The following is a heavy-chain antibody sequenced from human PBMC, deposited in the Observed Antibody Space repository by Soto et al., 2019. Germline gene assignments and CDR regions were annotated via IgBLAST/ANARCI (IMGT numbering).Heavy chain of an antibody. CDR1: GYTFTSYA. CDR2: INPSGGST. CDR3: ARDGAIFGVVIIGYYYGMDV. D-gene: IGHD3-3*01. J-gene: IGHJ6*02. V-gene: IGHV1-46*01. Sequence: GASVKVSCKASGYTFTSYAMHWVRQAPGQGLEWMGIINPSGGSTSYAQKFQGRVTMTRDTSTSTVYMELSSLRSEDTAVYYCARDGAIFGVVIIGYYYGMDVWGQGTTVTVSS.